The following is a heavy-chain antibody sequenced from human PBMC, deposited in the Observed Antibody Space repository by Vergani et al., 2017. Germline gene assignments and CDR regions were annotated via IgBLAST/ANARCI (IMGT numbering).Heavy chain of an antibody. Sequence: EVQLVESGGGLVQPGGSLRLSCAASGFTFSSYEMNWVRQAPGKGLEWVSYISSSGSTIYYADSVKGRFTISGDNAKNSLYLQMNSLRAEDTAVYYCARDLDYYDSSGYFDYWGQGTLVTVSS. CDR1: GFTFSSYE. CDR3: ARDLDYYDSSGYFDY. J-gene: IGHJ4*02. V-gene: IGHV3-48*03. D-gene: IGHD3-22*01. CDR2: ISSSGSTI.